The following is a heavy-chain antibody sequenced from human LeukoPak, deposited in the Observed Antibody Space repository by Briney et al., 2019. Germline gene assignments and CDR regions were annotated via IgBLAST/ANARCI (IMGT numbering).Heavy chain of an antibody. CDR2: INPNSGGT. J-gene: IGHJ4*02. Sequence: ASVTVSFKASGYTFTGYYMHWVRQAPGQGLEWMGWINPNSGGTNYAQKFQGRVTMTRDTSISTAYMELSRLRSDDTAVHYCARCTSGSFNAQFDYWGQGTLVTVSS. D-gene: IGHD1-26*01. CDR3: ARCTSGSFNAQFDY. CDR1: GYTFTGYY. V-gene: IGHV1-2*02.